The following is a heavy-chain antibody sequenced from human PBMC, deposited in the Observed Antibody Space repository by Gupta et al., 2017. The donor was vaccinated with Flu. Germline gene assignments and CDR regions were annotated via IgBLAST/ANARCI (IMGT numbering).Heavy chain of an antibody. V-gene: IGHV3-23*01. Sequence: EVQLLESGGGLVQPGGSLRVSCPASGFTFSSYAMSWVRQAPGKGLGWVSAMSGSGDSTYYADSVKGRFTISGDNSKNTLDLQMNSLRAEDTAVYYCAKGSRGYSGYGQFDYWGQGTLVTVSS. D-gene: IGHD5-12*01. CDR1: GFTFSSYA. CDR3: AKGSRGYSGYGQFDY. J-gene: IGHJ4*02. CDR2: MSGSGDST.